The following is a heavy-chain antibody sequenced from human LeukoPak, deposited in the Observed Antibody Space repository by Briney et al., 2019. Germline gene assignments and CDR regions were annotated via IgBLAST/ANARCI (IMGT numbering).Heavy chain of an antibody. V-gene: IGHV3-74*01. D-gene: IGHD6-6*01. CDR3: ARESSSSGRYFDY. CDR1: GFTFTSYW. Sequence: GGSLRLSCTASGFTFTSYWMHWVRQAPGTGLVWVSRINSDGSGTNCADSVKGRFTISRDNAKNTLFLQMNSLRAEETAVYYCARESSSSGRYFDYWGQGTLVTVSS. CDR2: INSDGSGT. J-gene: IGHJ4*02.